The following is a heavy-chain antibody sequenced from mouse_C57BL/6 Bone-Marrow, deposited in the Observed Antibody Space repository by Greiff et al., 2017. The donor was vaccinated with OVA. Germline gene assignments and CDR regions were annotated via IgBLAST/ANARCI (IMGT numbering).Heavy chain of an antibody. CDR2: INPNNGGT. J-gene: IGHJ3*01. CDR1: GYTFTDYY. V-gene: IGHV1-26*01. Sequence: VQLQQSGPELVKPGASVKISCKASGYTFTDYYMNWVKQSHGKSLEWIGDINPNNGGTSYNQKFKGKATLTVDKSSSTAYMELRSLTSEDSAVYYCAMGNFAYWGQGTLVTVSA. CDR3: AMGNFAY.